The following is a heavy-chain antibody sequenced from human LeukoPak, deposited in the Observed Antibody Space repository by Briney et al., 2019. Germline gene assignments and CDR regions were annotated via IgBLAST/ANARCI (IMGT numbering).Heavy chain of an antibody. Sequence: GGSLRLSCAASGFTFNNYAMTWVRQVPGKGLEWVSAISGSGSTYYADSVKGRFTISRDNSKSTLYLQMNGLRAEDTAVYYCAKDSRGSSVRVFDCWGQGTLVTVST. J-gene: IGHJ4*02. CDR2: ISGSGST. V-gene: IGHV3-23*01. CDR3: AKDSRGSSVRVFDC. CDR1: GFTFNNYA.